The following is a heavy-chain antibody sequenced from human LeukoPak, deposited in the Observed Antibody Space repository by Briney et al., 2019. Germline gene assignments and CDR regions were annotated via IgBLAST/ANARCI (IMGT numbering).Heavy chain of an antibody. Sequence: GGSLRLSCAASGFAFSTYSMNWVRQSPGKGLEWLSYISSSGSTIYYAASVKGRFTISRDNAKNSLYLQMNSLRAEDTAVYYGAAQTVAGGYWGQGTLVTVSS. CDR1: GFAFSTYS. CDR3: AAQTVAGGY. D-gene: IGHD1-14*01. V-gene: IGHV3-48*01. CDR2: ISSSGSTI. J-gene: IGHJ4*02.